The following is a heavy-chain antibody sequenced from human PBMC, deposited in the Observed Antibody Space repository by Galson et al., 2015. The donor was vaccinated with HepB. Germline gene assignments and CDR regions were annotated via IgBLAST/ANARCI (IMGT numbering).Heavy chain of an antibody. CDR3: ASGNFDWLLYGHYGMDV. CDR1: GYTFTSYG. J-gene: IGHJ6*02. D-gene: IGHD3-9*01. V-gene: IGHV1-18*01. CDR2: ISAYNGNT. Sequence: SVKVSCKASGYTFTSYGISRVRQAPGQGLEWMGWISAYNGNTNYAQKLQGRVTMTTDTSTSTAYMELRSLRSDDTAVYYCASGNFDWLLYGHYGMDVWGQGTTVTVSS.